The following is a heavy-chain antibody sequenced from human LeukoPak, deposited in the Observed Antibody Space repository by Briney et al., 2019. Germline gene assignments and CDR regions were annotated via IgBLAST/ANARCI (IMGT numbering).Heavy chain of an antibody. CDR1: RFTFSNAW. D-gene: IGHD2-21*02. Sequence: SGGSLRLSCAASRFTFSNAWMIWVRQAPGKGLEWVGRSISKTEGGTTDYAAPVKGRFTISRDDSKNTLYLQMNSLRAEDTAVYYCARDEGFGHIVVVTGLDYWGQGTLVTVSS. CDR2: SISKTEGGTT. CDR3: ARDEGFGHIVVVTGLDY. J-gene: IGHJ4*02. V-gene: IGHV3-15*01.